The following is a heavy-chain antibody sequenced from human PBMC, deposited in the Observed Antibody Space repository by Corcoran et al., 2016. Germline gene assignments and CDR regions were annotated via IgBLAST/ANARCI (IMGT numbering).Heavy chain of an antibody. CDR1: GYSFTSYW. J-gene: IGHJ6*02. Sequence: EVQLVQSGAEVKKPGESLKISCKGSGYSFTSYWIGWVRQMPGKGLEWMGIIYPGDSDTRYSPSFQGQVTISADKSISPAYLQWSSLKASDTAMYYWARSQDCSGGSCYRVGSYYYYGMDVWGQGTTVTVSS. CDR3: ARSQDCSGGSCYRVGSYYYYGMDV. V-gene: IGHV5-51*01. D-gene: IGHD2-15*01. CDR2: IYPGDSDT.